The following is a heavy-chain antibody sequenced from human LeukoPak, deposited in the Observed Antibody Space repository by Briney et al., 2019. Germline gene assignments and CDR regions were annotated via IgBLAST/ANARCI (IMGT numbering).Heavy chain of an antibody. J-gene: IGHJ2*01. D-gene: IGHD3-3*01. CDR3: VKVETISIFGVAPRYFDL. CDR1: GLIFDDYA. Sequence: GGSLRLSCAASGLIFDDYAMHWVRQTPGKGLEWVSGISWNGGGIVYADSMKGRFNISRDNAKNSLFLQMNSLTIEDTAIYYCVKVETISIFGVAPRYFDLWGRGTLVTVSS. V-gene: IGHV3-9*01. CDR2: ISWNGGGI.